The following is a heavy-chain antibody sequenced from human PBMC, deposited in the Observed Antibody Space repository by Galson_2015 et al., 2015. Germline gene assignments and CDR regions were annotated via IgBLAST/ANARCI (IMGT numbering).Heavy chain of an antibody. V-gene: IGHV3-23*01. CDR2: ISGSGGST. CDR3: ARKTPGFYNFDY. D-gene: IGHD4-23*01. J-gene: IGHJ4*02. Sequence: SLRLSCAASGFTFSSYVMNWVRQAPGKGLEWVSAISGSGGSTYYADSVKGRFTISRDSSKNTLFLQMNSLRAEDTAVYYCARKTPGFYNFDYWGQGTLVTVSS. CDR1: GFTFSSYV.